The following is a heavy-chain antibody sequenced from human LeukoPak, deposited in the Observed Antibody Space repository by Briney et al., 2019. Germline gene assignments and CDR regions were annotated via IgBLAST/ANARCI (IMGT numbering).Heavy chain of an antibody. V-gene: IGHV1-18*01. CDR2: ISAYNGNT. J-gene: IGHJ6*03. CDR1: GYTFTSYG. D-gene: IGHD3-10*01. Sequence: GASVKVSCKASGYTFTSYGISWVRQAPGQGLEWMGWISAYNGNTNYAQKFQGRVTITRNTSISTAYMELSSLRSEDTAVYYCARAVPGGGSGSYPYYYYYYMDVWGKGTTVTVSS. CDR3: ARAVPGGGSGSYPYYYYYYMDV.